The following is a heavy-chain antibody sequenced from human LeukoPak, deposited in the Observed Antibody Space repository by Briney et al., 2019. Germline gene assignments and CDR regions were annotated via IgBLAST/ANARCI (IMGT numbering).Heavy chain of an antibody. V-gene: IGHV3-30-3*01. J-gene: IGHJ4*02. CDR1: GFTFSSYA. D-gene: IGHD1-1*01. CDR2: ISYDGSNK. Sequence: PGGSLRLSCAASGFTFSSYAMHWVRQAPGKGLEWVAVISYDGSNKYYADSVKGRFTISRDNSKNTLYLQMNSLRAEDTAVYYCASGTGTNFDYWGQGTLVTVSS. CDR3: ASGTGTNFDY.